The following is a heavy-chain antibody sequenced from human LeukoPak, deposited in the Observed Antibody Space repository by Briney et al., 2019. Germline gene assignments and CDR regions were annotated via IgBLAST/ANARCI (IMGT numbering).Heavy chain of an antibody. V-gene: IGHV3-9*03. CDR3: AKAVYSSSWTFQH. CDR2: ISWNSGSI. Sequence: GGSLRLSCAASGFTFDDYAMHWVRQAPGKGLEWVSGISWNSGSIGYADSVKGRFTISRDNAKNSLYLQMNSLRAEDMALYYCAKAVYSSSWTFQHWGQGTLVTVSS. D-gene: IGHD6-13*01. CDR1: GFTFDDYA. J-gene: IGHJ1*01.